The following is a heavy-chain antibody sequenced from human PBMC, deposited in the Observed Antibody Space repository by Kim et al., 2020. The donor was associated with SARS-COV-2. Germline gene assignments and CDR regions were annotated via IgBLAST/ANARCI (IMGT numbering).Heavy chain of an antibody. CDR3: VRGREVTYN. CDR1: GFTFSNYE. J-gene: IGHJ4*02. D-gene: IGHD2-21*02. Sequence: GGSLRLSCAASGFTFSNYEMNWVRQAPGKGLEWISYISSSGSVIYYADSVRGRFTISRDNAKNSLYLQMNSLRVEDTAVYYCVRGREVTYNWGQGNLVTVSS. V-gene: IGHV3-48*03. CDR2: ISSSGSVI.